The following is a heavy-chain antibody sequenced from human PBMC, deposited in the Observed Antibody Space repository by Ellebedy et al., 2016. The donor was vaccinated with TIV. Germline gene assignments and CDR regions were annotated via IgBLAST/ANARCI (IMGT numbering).Heavy chain of an antibody. Sequence: ASVKVSCKASGYTFTSYYMHWVRQAPGQGLEWMGWINPNSGGTNYAQKFQGRVTMTRDTSISTAYMELSSVTAADTAVYYCGRYYGSGGWFDPWGQGTLVTVSS. D-gene: IGHD3-10*01. CDR2: INPNSGGT. CDR3: GRYYGSGGWFDP. J-gene: IGHJ5*02. V-gene: IGHV1-2*02. CDR1: GYTFTSYY.